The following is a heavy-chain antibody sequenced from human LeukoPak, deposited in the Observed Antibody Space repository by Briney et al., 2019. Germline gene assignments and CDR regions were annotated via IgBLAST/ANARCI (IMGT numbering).Heavy chain of an antibody. Sequence: SETLSLTCAVYGGSFSGYYWSWLRQPPGKGLEWIGEINHSGSNNYNPSLKSRVTISVDTSKNQFSLKLSSVTAADTAVYYCARAQGIAAAGNPWGPYYYYMDVWGKGTTVTVSS. CDR2: INHSGSN. J-gene: IGHJ6*03. CDR3: ARAQGIAAAGNPWGPYYYYMDV. CDR1: GGSFSGYY. D-gene: IGHD6-13*01. V-gene: IGHV4-34*01.